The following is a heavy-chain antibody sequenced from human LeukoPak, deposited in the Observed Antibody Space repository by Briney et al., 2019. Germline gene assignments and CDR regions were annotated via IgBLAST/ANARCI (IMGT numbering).Heavy chain of an antibody. CDR3: ARDDSCSSTRCYYYYGMDV. J-gene: IGHJ6*04. Sequence: SVKVSCKASGGTFSSYAISWVRQAPGQGLEWMGGIIPIFGTANYAQKFQARVTITADESTSTVYMELSSLRSEDTAVYYCARDDSCSSTRCYYYYGMDVWGKGTTVTVSS. CDR1: GGTFSSYA. CDR2: IIPIFGTA. V-gene: IGHV1-69*13. D-gene: IGHD2-2*01.